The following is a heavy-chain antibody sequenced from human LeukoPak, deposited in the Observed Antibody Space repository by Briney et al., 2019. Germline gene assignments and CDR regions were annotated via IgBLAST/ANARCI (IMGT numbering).Heavy chain of an antibody. CDR2: INPNSGGT. V-gene: IGHV1-2*02. D-gene: IGHD6-19*01. CDR1: GYTFTGYY. J-gene: IGHJ6*03. Sequence: GASVKVSCKASGYTFTGYYMHWVRQAPGQGLEWMGWINPNSGGTNYAQKFQGRVTMTRDTSISTAYVELSRLRSDDTAVYYCARDLVSGWYGFYYYYYYMDVWGKGTTVTVSS. CDR3: ARDLVSGWYGFYYYYYYMDV.